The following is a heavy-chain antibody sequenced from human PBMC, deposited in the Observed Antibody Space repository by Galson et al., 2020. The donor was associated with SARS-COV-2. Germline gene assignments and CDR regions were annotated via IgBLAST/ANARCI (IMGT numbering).Heavy chain of an antibody. CDR1: GYTFTGYY. D-gene: IGHD6-19*01. CDR2: INPNSGGT. V-gene: IGHV1-2*02. J-gene: IGHJ6*02. CDR3: ASRAGWVYYDYGMDV. Sequence: ASVKVSCKASGYTFTGYYMHWVRQAPGQGLEWMGWINPNSGGTNYAQKFQGRVTMTRDTSISTAYMELSRLRSDDTAVYYCASRAGWVYYDYGMDVWGQGTTGSVS.